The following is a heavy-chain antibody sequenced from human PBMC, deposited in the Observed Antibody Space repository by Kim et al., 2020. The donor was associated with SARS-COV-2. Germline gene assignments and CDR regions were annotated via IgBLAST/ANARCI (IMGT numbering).Heavy chain of an antibody. Sequence: TNYNPSLKSRVTISVDTSKNQFSLKLSAVTAADTAVYYCARHAEDYLYDYWGQGTLVTVSS. CDR3: ARHAEDYLYDY. J-gene: IGHJ4*02. D-gene: IGHD3-16*01. V-gene: IGHV4-59*08. CDR2: T.